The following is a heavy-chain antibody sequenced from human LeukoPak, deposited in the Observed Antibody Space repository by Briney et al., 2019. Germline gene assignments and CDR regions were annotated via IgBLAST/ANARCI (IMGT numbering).Heavy chain of an antibody. CDR1: GFTFSSYW. J-gene: IGHJ4*02. V-gene: IGHV3-74*01. D-gene: IGHD7-27*01. CDR3: AKSSGVEPLYYFDY. Sequence: GGSLRLSCAASGFTFSSYWMHWVRQAPGKGLVWVSRINTDGSSTYYADSVKGRFTISRDNSKNTLYLQMNSLRAEDTAVYYCAKSSGVEPLYYFDYWGQGTLVTVSS. CDR2: INTDGSST.